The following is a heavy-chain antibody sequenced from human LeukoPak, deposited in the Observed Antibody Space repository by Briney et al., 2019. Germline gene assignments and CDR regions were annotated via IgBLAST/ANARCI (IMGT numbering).Heavy chain of an antibody. CDR1: GGSISSGGYY. V-gene: IGHV4-31*03. CDR3: ARKSYDFWSGQYGWFDP. J-gene: IGHJ5*02. CDR2: IYYSGST. D-gene: IGHD3-3*01. Sequence: SETLSLTCTVSGGSISSGGYYWSWIRQHPGKGLEWIGYIYYSGSTYYNPSLKSRVTISVDTSKNQFSLKLSSVTAADTAVYYCARKSYDFWSGQYGWFDPWGQGTLVTVSS.